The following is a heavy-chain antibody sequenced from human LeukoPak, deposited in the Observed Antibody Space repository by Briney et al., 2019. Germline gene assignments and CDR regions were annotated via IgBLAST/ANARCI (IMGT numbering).Heavy chain of an antibody. CDR3: AKWGDYDVLTGYYVFDF. V-gene: IGHV3-23*01. D-gene: IGHD3-9*01. J-gene: IGHJ4*02. Sequence: GASLRLSCAASGFIFSNYAMYWVRQAPGKGLEWVSAISGRSDNTYYADSVKGRFTLSRDSSKNTLYLQMNSLRADDTAVYYCAKWGDYDVLTGYYVFDFWGQGTLVTVSS. CDR1: GFIFSNYA. CDR2: ISGRSDNT.